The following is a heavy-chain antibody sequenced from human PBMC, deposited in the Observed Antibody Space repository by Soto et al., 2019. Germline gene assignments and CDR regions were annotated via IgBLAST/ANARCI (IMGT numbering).Heavy chain of an antibody. J-gene: IGHJ6*02. Sequence: GGSLRLSCAASGFAFSSYSMNWVRQAPRKGLEWVSYISSSSSTIYYADSVKGRFTISRDNAKNSLYLQMNSLRDEDTAVYYCARDGVWSWFGELLTGAYYYYGMDVWGQGTTVTVSS. D-gene: IGHD3-10*01. V-gene: IGHV3-48*02. CDR2: ISSSSSTI. CDR3: ARDGVWSWFGELLTGAYYYYGMDV. CDR1: GFAFSSYS.